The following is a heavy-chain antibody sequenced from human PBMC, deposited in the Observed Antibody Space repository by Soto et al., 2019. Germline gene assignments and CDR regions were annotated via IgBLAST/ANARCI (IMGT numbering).Heavy chain of an antibody. CDR3: ATVFDL. J-gene: IGHJ5*02. Sequence: DVQLVESGGGLVQPGGSLRVSCAASGFTLGSHRIHWVRQPPGKGLEWVSRIDTDGGGTSYADSVKGRFTISTDNAKTTVYLQMNGLRAEDTAVYYCATVFDLWGQGPLVTVSS. V-gene: IGHV3-74*01. CDR2: IDTDGGGT. CDR1: GFTLGSHR.